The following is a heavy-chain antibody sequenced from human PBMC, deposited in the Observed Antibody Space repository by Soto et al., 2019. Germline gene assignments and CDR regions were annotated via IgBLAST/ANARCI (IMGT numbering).Heavy chain of an antibody. Sequence: EAQLLESGGGLIQPGGSLRLSCVASGFIFSEYAMSWVRQAPGKGLEWVSVIGGDGGSPIYADSVKGRFTISRDNSKNTVYLQMESLRADDTAVYYCAKHSIKRNGRSGPFDIWGQGRVVSVSS. CDR3: AKHSIKRNGRSGPFDI. V-gene: IGHV3-23*01. CDR1: GFIFSEYA. CDR2: IGGDGGSP. J-gene: IGHJ3*02. D-gene: IGHD1-1*01.